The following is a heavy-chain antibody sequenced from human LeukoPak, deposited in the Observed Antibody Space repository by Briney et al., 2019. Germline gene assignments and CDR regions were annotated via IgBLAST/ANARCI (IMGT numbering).Heavy chain of an antibody. CDR2: INHSGST. Sequence: SETLSLTCAVYGGSFSGYYWSWIRQPPGKGLEWIGEINHSGSTNYNPSLKSRVTISVDTSKNRFSLKLSSVTAADTAVYYCARGLRYSSSWYRPWGQGTLVTVSS. D-gene: IGHD6-13*01. J-gene: IGHJ5*02. CDR3: ARGLRYSSSWYRP. V-gene: IGHV4-34*01. CDR1: GGSFSGYY.